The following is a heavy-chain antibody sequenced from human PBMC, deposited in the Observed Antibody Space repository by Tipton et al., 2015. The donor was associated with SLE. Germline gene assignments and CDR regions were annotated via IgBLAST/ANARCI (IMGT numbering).Heavy chain of an antibody. Sequence: TLSLTCTVSGFSISSYYWGWIRQPPGKGGEWLGTIYHSGTTYYNPSLKSRVTISVDTSKNQFSLKLSSVTAADTAVYYCARQGGRQWFDPWGQGTLVTVSS. CDR2: IYHSGTT. CDR1: GFSISSYY. CDR3: ARQGGRQWFDP. D-gene: IGHD3-16*01. J-gene: IGHJ5*02. V-gene: IGHV4-38-2*02.